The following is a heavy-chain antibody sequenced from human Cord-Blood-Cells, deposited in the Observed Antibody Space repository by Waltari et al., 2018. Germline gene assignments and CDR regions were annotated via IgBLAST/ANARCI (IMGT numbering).Heavy chain of an antibody. CDR1: GGSINSSSHY. V-gene: IGHV4-39*01. CDR2: IYYSGST. J-gene: IGHJ4*02. D-gene: IGHD2-2*01. CDR3: ARRGFVVVPAAIDY. Sequence: QLQLQESGPGLVKPSETLSLTCPVSGGSINSSSHYWAWIRQPPGKGLEWIGSIYYSGSTYYNPSLKSRVTISVDTSKNQFSLKLSSVTAADTAVYYCARRGFVVVPAAIDYWGQGTLVTVSS.